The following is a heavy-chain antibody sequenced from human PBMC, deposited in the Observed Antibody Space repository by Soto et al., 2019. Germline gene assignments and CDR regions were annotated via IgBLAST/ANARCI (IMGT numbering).Heavy chain of an antibody. Sequence: ASVKVSCKASGYTFTSYGISWVRQAPGQGLEWMGWISAYNGNTNYAQKLQGRVTMTTDTSTSTAYMELRSLRSDDTAVYYCARRVVVITSKDAFDIWGQGTMVTVSS. J-gene: IGHJ3*02. CDR3: ARRVVVITSKDAFDI. D-gene: IGHD3-22*01. CDR1: GYTFTSYG. V-gene: IGHV1-18*01. CDR2: ISAYNGNT.